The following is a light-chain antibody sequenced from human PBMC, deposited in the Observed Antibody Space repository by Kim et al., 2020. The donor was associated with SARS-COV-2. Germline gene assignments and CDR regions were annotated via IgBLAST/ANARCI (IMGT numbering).Light chain of an antibody. V-gene: IGLV1-51*01. CDR1: SSNSGNNY. Sequence: GQKVSISCSGSSSNSGNNYVSWYQQLPGTAPKLLIYDNNQRPSGIPDRFSGSKSGTSATLGITGLQTGDEADYYCGTWDSSLSAWVFGGGTKLTVL. CDR2: DNN. CDR3: GTWDSSLSAWV. J-gene: IGLJ3*02.